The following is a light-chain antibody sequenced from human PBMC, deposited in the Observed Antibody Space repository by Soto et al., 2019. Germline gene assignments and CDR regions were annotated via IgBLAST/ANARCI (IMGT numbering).Light chain of an antibody. CDR3: QQYNGYPYT. J-gene: IGKJ2*01. CDR2: GVS. V-gene: IGKV1-16*02. Sequence: DIQMTQSPSSLSASLGDTVTITCRASQDISTFLAWFQQKPGKAPQSLIYGVSNLQGGVPSKFSGSGSWTHFTLTISSLQPEDFATYYCQQYNGYPYTFGQGTKLEIK. CDR1: QDISTF.